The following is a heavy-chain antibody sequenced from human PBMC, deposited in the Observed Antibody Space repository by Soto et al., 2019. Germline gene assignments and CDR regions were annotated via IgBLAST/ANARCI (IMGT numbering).Heavy chain of an antibody. D-gene: IGHD2-15*01. CDR2: INPNSGGT. Sequence: ASVKVSCKASGYTFTGYYMHWVRQAPGEGVEWMGGINPNSGGTNYAQNIQGWVTMTRDTSISTAYMELSRLRSDDTAVYYCARGRVAIPNGFDPWGQGTLVTVSS. V-gene: IGHV1-2*04. CDR1: GYTFTGYY. J-gene: IGHJ5*02. CDR3: ARGRVAIPNGFDP.